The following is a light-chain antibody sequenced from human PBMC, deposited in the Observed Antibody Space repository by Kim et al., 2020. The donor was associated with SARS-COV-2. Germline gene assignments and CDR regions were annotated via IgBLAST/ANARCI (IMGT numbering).Light chain of an antibody. CDR2: YDN. Sequence: SYELTQPPSVSVAPGETATIPCGKDNIGSKSVHWYQQKPGQAPMLVISYDNDRPSGIPERFSGSNSGNTATLTIGRVEVGDEADYYCQVWDSTSDVVFGGGTQLTVL. CDR3: QVWDSTSDVV. CDR1: NIGSKS. J-gene: IGLJ2*01. V-gene: IGLV3-21*04.